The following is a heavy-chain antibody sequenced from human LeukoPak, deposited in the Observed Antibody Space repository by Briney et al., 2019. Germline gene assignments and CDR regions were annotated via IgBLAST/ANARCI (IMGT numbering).Heavy chain of an antibody. J-gene: IGHJ5*02. CDR3: ARRDCSSTSCYEGENWFDP. CDR2: IYYSGST. Sequence: SETLSLTCTVSGGSISSYYWSWIRQPPGKGLEWIGYIYYSGSTNYNPSLKSRVTISVGTSKNQFSLKLSSVTAADTAVYYCARRDCSSTSCYEGENWFDPWGQGTLVTVSS. CDR1: GGSISSYY. V-gene: IGHV4-59*08. D-gene: IGHD2-2*01.